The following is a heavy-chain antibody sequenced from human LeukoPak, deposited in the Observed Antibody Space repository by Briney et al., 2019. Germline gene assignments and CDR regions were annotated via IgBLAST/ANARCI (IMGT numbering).Heavy chain of an antibody. V-gene: IGHV1-69*04. J-gene: IGHJ6*02. CDR2: IIPILGIA. CDR1: GGTFSSYA. D-gene: IGHD2-8*02. CDR3: AREVLAKNYGMDV. Sequence: GASVKVSCKASGGTFSSYAISWVRQAPGQGLEWMGRIIPILGIANYAQKFQGRVTITADKSTSTAYMELSSLRSDDTAVYYCAREVLAKNYGMDVWGQGTTVTVSS.